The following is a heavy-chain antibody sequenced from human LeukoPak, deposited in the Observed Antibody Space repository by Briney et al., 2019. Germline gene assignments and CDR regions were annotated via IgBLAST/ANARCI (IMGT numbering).Heavy chain of an antibody. CDR3: ARGGDGYNYVN. Sequence: GGSLRLSCAASGFTFSSYWMHWVRQAPGKGLVWVSRINSDGSSTSYADSVKGRFTISRDNAKNTLYLQMNSLRAVDTAVYYCARGGDGYNYVNWGQGTLVTVSS. CDR1: GFTFSSYW. CDR2: INSDGSST. V-gene: IGHV3-74*01. D-gene: IGHD5-24*01. J-gene: IGHJ4*02.